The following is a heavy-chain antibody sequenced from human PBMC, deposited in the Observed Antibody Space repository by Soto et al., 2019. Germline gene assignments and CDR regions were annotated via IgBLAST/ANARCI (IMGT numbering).Heavy chain of an antibody. CDR1: GYTFTDYY. CDR3: ARVYGKTIAARPVWFDP. D-gene: IGHD6-6*01. Sequence: ASVKVSCKASGYTFTDYYTHWVRQAPGQGLEWMGWINPNSGGSNYPQKFQGRITMTRDTSISTAYMELSRLRSDDTAVYYCARVYGKTIAARPVWFDPWGQGTLVTVSS. CDR2: INPNSGGS. V-gene: IGHV1-2*02. J-gene: IGHJ5*02.